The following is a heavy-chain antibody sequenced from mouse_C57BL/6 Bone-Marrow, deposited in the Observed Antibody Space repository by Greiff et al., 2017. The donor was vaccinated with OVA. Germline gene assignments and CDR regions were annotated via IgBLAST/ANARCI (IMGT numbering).Heavy chain of an antibody. CDR2: IYPGSGNT. CDR3: ARSSRSCAMDY. Sequence: VQLQQSGPELVKPGASVKISCKASGYSFTSYYIHWVKQRPGQGLEWIGWIYPGSGNTKYNEKFKGKATLTADTSSSTAYMQLSSLTSEDSAVYYCARSSRSCAMDYWGQGTSVTGSS. V-gene: IGHV1-66*01. D-gene: IGHD1-3*01. CDR1: GYSFTSYY. J-gene: IGHJ4*01.